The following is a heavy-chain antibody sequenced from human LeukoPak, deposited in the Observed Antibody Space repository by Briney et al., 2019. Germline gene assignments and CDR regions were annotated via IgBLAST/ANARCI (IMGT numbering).Heavy chain of an antibody. Sequence: GGSLRLSCAASGFTFSGHWMSWLRQAPGKGLECVAHISEDGSVKSYVDSLKGRFTISRDNAKNFLYLEMNSLRVEDTAVYYCAKLSGPAAADYWGQGTLITVSS. CDR2: ISEDGSVK. V-gene: IGHV3-7*01. CDR1: GFTFSGHW. J-gene: IGHJ4*01. D-gene: IGHD2-2*01. CDR3: AKLSGPAAADY.